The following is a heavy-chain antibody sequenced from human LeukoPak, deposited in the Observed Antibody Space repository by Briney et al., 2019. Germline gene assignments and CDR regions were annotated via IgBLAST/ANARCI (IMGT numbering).Heavy chain of an antibody. V-gene: IGHV4-38-2*02. J-gene: IGHJ4*02. CDR1: DYSMSSGYY. CDR3: ARLMRGYYGSGSYLGY. Sequence: PSETLSLTCSVYDYSMSSGYYWGWIRQPPGKGLEYIGSIYYSGSTYYNPSLKSRVTISVDTSKNQFSLKLSSVTAADTAVYYCARLMRGYYGSGSYLGYWGQGTLVTVSS. D-gene: IGHD3-10*01. CDR2: IYYSGST.